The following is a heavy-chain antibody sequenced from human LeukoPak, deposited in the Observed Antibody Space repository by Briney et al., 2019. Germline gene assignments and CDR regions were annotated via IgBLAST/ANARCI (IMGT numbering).Heavy chain of an antibody. Sequence: GGSLRLSCAASGFTFSSYGMHWVRQAPGKGLEWVAFIRYDGSNKYYADSVKGRFTISRDNPKNTLYLQMNSLRAEDTAVYYCAKEDHDIVVVPAAIKGYYYYMDVWGKGTTVTVSS. CDR3: AKEDHDIVVVPAAIKGYYYYMDV. CDR2: IRYDGSNK. V-gene: IGHV3-30*02. CDR1: GFTFSSYG. D-gene: IGHD2-2*01. J-gene: IGHJ6*03.